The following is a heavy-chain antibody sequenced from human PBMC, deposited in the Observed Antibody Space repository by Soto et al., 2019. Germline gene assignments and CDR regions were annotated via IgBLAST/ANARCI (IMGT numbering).Heavy chain of an antibody. CDR2: INAGNGNT. J-gene: IGHJ4*02. Sequence: ASVKVSCKASGYTFTSYAMHWVRQAPGQRLEWMGWINAGNGNTKYSQKFQGRVTITRDTSASTAYMELSSLRSEDTAVYYCARDIGYYYDSSGYGPFDYWGQGTLVTVSS. D-gene: IGHD3-22*01. CDR3: ARDIGYYYDSSGYGPFDY. CDR1: GYTFTSYA. V-gene: IGHV1-3*01.